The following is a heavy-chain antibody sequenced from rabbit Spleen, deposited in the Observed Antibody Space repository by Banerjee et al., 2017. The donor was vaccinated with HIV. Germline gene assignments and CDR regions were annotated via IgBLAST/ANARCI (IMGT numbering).Heavy chain of an antibody. CDR2: IDTGSSGFT. V-gene: IGHV1S45*01. J-gene: IGHJ6*01. CDR3: ARDTSSSFSSYGMEL. D-gene: IGHD1-1*01. Sequence: QEQLEESGGDLVKPGASLTLTCIASGVSFSVSSYMCWVRQAPGKGLEWIACIDTGSSGFTYFASWAKGRFTISKTSSTTVTLQMTSLTAADTATYFCARDTSSSFSSYGMELWGPGTLVTVS. CDR1: GVSFSVSSY.